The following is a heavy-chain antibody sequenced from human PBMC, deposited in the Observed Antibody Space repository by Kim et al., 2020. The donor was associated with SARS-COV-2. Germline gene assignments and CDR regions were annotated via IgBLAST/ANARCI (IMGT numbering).Heavy chain of an antibody. J-gene: IGHJ4*02. V-gene: IGHV3-15*01. Sequence: AAPVKGRFTISRDDSKNTLYLQMNSLKTEDTAVYYCTTVPGIVGSTEVDYWGQGTLVTVSS. CDR3: TTVPGIVGSTEVDY. D-gene: IGHD1-26*01.